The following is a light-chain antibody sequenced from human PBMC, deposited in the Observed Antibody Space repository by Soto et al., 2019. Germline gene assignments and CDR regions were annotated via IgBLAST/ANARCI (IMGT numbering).Light chain of an antibody. V-gene: IGLV2-14*03. Sequence: QSALTQPASVSGSPGQSITISCSGTSIDVGGTDHVSWYLQHPGEAPKLIIYDVGNRPSGVSNRFSGSKADNTATLTVSGLQAEDEADYYCSSFTGSSTLVFGSGTKLTVL. CDR3: SSFTGSSTLV. CDR2: DVG. J-gene: IGLJ1*01. CDR1: SIDVGGTDH.